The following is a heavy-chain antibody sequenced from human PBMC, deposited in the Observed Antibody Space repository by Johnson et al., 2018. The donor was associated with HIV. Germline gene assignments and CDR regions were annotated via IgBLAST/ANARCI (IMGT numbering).Heavy chain of an antibody. V-gene: IGHV3-30*03. Sequence: QVQLVESGGGLVKPGGSLRLSCAASGITFSDYQMSWIRQAPGKGLEWVAFVSYDGTNEFYADSVKGRFTVSRDSSKNTLFLQMNSLRAEDTAVYFCARDWGLYSSGWYVDAFDIWGQGTMVTVSS. J-gene: IGHJ3*02. CDR1: GITFSDYQ. CDR3: ARDWGLYSSGWYVDAFDI. CDR2: VSYDGTNE. D-gene: IGHD6-19*01.